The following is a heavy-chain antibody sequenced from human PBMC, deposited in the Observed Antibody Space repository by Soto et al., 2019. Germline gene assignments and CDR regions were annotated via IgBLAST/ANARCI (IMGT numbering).Heavy chain of an antibody. CDR2: ISYDGSNK. CDR3: AKDQRDIVVVVAAPLTFDY. D-gene: IGHD2-15*01. J-gene: IGHJ4*02. Sequence: GGSLRLSCAASGFTFSSYGMHWVRQAPGKGLEWVAVISYDGSNKYYADSVKGRFTISRDNSKNTLYLQMNSLRAEDTAVYYCAKDQRDIVVVVAAPLTFDYWGQGTLVTVSS. V-gene: IGHV3-30*18. CDR1: GFTFSSYG.